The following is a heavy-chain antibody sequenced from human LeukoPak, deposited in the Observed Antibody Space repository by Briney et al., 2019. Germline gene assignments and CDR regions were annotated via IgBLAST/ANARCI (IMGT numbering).Heavy chain of an antibody. CDR3: GGVSLWFGELLFGAFDI. V-gene: IGHV4-39*01. CDR1: GGSISSATYY. CDR2: IYSSGNT. Sequence: PSETLSLTCIVSGGSISSATYYWDWIRQPPGKGLEWIGSIYSSGNTYYNPSLKSRVTISVDTSKNQFSLRLSSVTAADTAVYYCGGVSLWFGELLFGAFDIWGQGTMVTVSS. J-gene: IGHJ3*02. D-gene: IGHD3-10*01.